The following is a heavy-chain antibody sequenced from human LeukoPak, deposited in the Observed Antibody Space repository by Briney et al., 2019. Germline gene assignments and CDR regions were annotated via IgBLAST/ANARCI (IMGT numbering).Heavy chain of an antibody. CDR3: ARDGSNWSNXYYHGVDV. V-gene: IGHV4-59*02. Sequence: SETLSLTCTVSGDSVTTYYWSWIRQPPGKGLEWLGYVYYSGSATYNPSLKSRVTISVDTSKNQFSLRLSSVTAADTAVYYCARDGSNWSNXYYHGVDVWGQGTTVTVSS. CDR2: VYYSGSA. J-gene: IGHJ6*02. D-gene: IGHD4-11*01. CDR1: GDSVTTYY.